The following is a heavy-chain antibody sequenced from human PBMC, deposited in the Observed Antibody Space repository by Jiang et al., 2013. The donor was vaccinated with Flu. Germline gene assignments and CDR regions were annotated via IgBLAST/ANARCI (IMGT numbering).Heavy chain of an antibody. V-gene: IGHV4-30-4*01. CDR3: AREDYYYNGVDV. Sequence: YYTGSTYYSPSLRSRVTISSDTSKNQFSLRVNSVTAADTAVYYCAREDYYYNGVDVWGQGTTVTVS. CDR2: YYTGST. J-gene: IGHJ6*02.